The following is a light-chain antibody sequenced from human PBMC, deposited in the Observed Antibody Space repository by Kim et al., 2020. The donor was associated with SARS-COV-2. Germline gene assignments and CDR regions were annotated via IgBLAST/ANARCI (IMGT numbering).Light chain of an antibody. CDR3: SSYTTTSTL. Sequence: QAVLTQPASVSGSPGQSITISCTGTSSDVAVYKYVSWYQQHPGKAPKLMIYDVSKRPSGVSHRFSGSKSGNTASLTISGLQAEDEADYYCSSYTTTSTLFGGGTQLTVL. J-gene: IGLJ2*01. CDR2: DVS. V-gene: IGLV2-14*01. CDR1: SSDVAVYKY.